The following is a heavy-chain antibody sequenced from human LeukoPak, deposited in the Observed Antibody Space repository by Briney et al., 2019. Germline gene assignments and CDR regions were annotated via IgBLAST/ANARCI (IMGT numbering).Heavy chain of an antibody. Sequence: GGSLRLSCAASGFTFSSYWMHWVRQAPGKGLVWVSRINSDGSSTSYADSVKGRFTISRDNAKNTLYLLMNSLRAEDTAVYYCARAQLLWFGALEGGFDYWGQGTLVTVSS. J-gene: IGHJ4*02. CDR2: INSDGSST. V-gene: IGHV3-74*01. CDR1: GFTFSSYW. CDR3: ARAQLLWFGALEGGFDY. D-gene: IGHD3-10*01.